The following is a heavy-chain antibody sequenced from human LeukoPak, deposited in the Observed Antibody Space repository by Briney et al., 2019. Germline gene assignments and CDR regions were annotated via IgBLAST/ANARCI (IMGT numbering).Heavy chain of an antibody. V-gene: IGHV4-4*02. CDR2: IYHSGST. Sequence: PSGTLSLTCAVSGGSISSSNWWSWVRQPPGKGLEWIGEIYHSGSTNYNPSLKSRVTISVDKSKNQFSLKLSSVTAADTAVYYCARWTQDVEMATPGGYAFDVWGQGTMVTVSS. CDR3: ARWTQDVEMATPGGYAFDV. J-gene: IGHJ3*01. CDR1: GGSISSSNW. D-gene: IGHD5-24*01.